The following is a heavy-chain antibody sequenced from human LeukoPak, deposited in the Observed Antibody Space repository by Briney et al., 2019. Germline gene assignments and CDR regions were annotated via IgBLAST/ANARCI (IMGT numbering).Heavy chain of an antibody. CDR3: ARTFGDPYDSSGYYLDY. CDR1: GYTFTSYG. D-gene: IGHD3-22*01. Sequence: WASVKVSCKASGYTFTSYGISWVRQAPGQGLEWMGWISAYNGNTNYAQKLQGRVTMTTDTSTSTAYMELRSLRSDDTAVYYCARTFGDPYDSSGYYLDYWGQGTLVTVSS. CDR2: ISAYNGNT. J-gene: IGHJ4*02. V-gene: IGHV1-18*01.